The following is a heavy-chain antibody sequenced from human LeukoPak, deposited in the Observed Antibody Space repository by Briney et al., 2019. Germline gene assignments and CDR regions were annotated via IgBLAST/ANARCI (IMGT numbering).Heavy chain of an antibody. J-gene: IGHJ6*02. CDR3: AKEARNYYDSSGPLNV. D-gene: IGHD3-22*01. CDR1: GFTFSSYA. Sequence: GGSLRLSCAASGFTFSSYAMSWVRQAPGKGLEWVSAISGSGGSTYYADSVKGRFTISRDNSKNTLYLQMNSLRAEDTAVYYCAKEARNYYDSSGPLNVWGQGTTVTVSS. CDR2: ISGSGGST. V-gene: IGHV3-23*01.